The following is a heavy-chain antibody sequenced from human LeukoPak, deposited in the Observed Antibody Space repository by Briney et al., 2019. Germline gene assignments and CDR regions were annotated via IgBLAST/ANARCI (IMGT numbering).Heavy chain of an antibody. CDR1: GGSISSSSYY. V-gene: IGHV4-39*07. CDR3: ARSRQVFNY. J-gene: IGHJ4*02. CDR2: IYYSGST. Sequence: SETLSLTCTVSGGSISSSSYYWGWIRQPPGKGLEWIGSIYYSGSTYYNPSLKSRVTISVDTSKNQFSLKLSSVTAADTAVYYCARSRQVFNYWGQGTLVTVSS.